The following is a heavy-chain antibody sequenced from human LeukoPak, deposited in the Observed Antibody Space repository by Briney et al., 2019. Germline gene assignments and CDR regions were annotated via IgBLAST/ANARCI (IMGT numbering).Heavy chain of an antibody. D-gene: IGHD3-9*01. CDR3: ARPYYDILTGYRHDY. CDR2: IYSGGST. CDR1: GFTFSSYA. J-gene: IGHJ4*02. Sequence: GGSLRLSCAASGFTFSSYAMSWVRQAPGKGLEWVSVIYSGGSTYYADSVKGRFTISRDNSKNTLYLQMNSLRAEDTAVYYCARPYYDILTGYRHDYWGQGTLVTVSS. V-gene: IGHV3-53*01.